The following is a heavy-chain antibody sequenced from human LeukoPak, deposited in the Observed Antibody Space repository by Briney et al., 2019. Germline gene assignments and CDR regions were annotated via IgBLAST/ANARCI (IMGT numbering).Heavy chain of an antibody. J-gene: IGHJ4*02. V-gene: IGHV4-30-4*07. D-gene: IGHD3-22*01. CDR3: ARNGDDSSDYYYFDY. CDR1: GDSISSGDYS. Sequence: SETLSLTCAVSGDSISSGDYSWSWIRQPPGKGLEWIGYIYNSGTTNYNPSLKSRVTISVDTSKIQFSLKLSSVTAADTAIYYCARNGDDSSDYYYFDYWGQGTLVTVSS. CDR2: IYNSGTT.